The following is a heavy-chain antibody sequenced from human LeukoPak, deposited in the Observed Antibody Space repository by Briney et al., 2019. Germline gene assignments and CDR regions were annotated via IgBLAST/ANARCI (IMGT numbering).Heavy chain of an antibody. CDR3: HAGELRLGELSFHDY. CDR1: GFTFSSYA. D-gene: IGHD3-16*02. V-gene: IGHV3-23*01. CDR2: ISGSGGST. Sequence: GGSLRLSCAASGFTFSSYAMSWVRQAPGKGLEWVSAISGSGGSTYYADSVKGRFTISRDNSKNTLYLQMNSLRAEDTAAYYCHAGELRLGELSFHDYWGQGTLVTVSS. J-gene: IGHJ4*02.